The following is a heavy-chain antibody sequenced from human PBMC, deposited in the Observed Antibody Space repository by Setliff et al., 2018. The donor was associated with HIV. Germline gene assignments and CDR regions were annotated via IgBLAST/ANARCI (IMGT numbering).Heavy chain of an antibody. J-gene: IGHJ1*01. D-gene: IGHD6-6*01. CDR2: INPSSGST. CDR1: GYTFTSYY. V-gene: IGHV1-46*01. Sequence: RASVKVSCKASGYTFTSYYMHWVRQAPGQGLEWMGIINPSSGSTTYAQKFQGRVTMTRDTSTSTVYMELSSLRSEDTAVYYCARDPAPSSSASYFQHWGQGTPVTFSS. CDR3: ARDPAPSSSASYFQH.